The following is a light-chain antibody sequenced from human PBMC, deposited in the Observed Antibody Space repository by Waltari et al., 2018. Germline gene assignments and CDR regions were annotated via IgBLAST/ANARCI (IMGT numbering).Light chain of an antibody. J-gene: IGLJ3*02. CDR2: TNN. CDR3: ASWDDKLNAWV. V-gene: IGLV1-47*01. Sequence: QSVVTQPPSASGTPGQRVTISCSGSSSNIGDNHVYWYQQVPGTAPKLLVHTNNARPSGFPARFTGSKSGTSASLAIYGLRSEDEADYYCASWDDKLNAWVIGGGTRLTVL. CDR1: SSNIGDNH.